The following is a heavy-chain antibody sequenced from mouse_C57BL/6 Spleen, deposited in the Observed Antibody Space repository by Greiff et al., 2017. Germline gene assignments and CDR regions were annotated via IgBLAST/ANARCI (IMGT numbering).Heavy chain of an antibody. V-gene: IGHV5-4*01. CDR1: GFTFSSYA. Sequence: EVKLVESGGGLVKPGGSLKLSCAASGFTFSSYAMSWVRQTPEKRLEWVATISDGGSYTYYPDNVKGRFTISRDNAKNNLYLQMSHLKSEDTAMYYCARDGYGSSYNYAMDYWGQGTSVTVSS. J-gene: IGHJ4*01. CDR3: ARDGYGSSYNYAMDY. D-gene: IGHD1-1*01. CDR2: ISDGGSYT.